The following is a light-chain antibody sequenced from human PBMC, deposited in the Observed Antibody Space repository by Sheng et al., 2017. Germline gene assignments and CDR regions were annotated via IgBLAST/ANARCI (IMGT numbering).Light chain of an antibody. V-gene: IGKV1-6*01. Sequence: VQLTQSPSSLSASVGDRVTITCRASQGIRNDLGWYQQRPGKVPKVLIYGASTLADGVPSRFSGSGSGTHFTLTISSLQPEDFATYYCLQDFYYPRTFGQGTKV. CDR2: GAS. J-gene: IGKJ1*01. CDR1: QGIRND. CDR3: LQDFYYPRT.